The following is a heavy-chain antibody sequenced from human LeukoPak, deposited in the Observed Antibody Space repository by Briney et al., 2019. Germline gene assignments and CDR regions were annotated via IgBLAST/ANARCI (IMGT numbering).Heavy chain of an antibody. CDR3: ARSEFDP. CDR2: ISGSGTTV. J-gene: IGHJ5*02. Sequence: GGSLRLSCAASGFTFSSYEMNWVRQAPGKGLEWVSYISGSGTTVNYADSVKGRFTISRDNAKNSLYLQMNGLRAEDTAVYYCARSEFDPWGQGTLVTVSS. V-gene: IGHV3-48*03. CDR1: GFTFSSYE.